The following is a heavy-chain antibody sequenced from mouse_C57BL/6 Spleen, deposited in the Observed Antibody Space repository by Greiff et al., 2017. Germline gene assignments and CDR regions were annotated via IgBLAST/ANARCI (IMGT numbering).Heavy chain of an antibody. J-gene: IGHJ1*03. D-gene: IGHD1-1*01. Sequence: VKLQESGAELVRPGASVTLSCKASGYTFTDYEMHWVKQTPVHGLEWIGAIAPETGGTAYNQKFKGKAILTADKSSSTAYMELRSLTSEDSAVYYCTRGEGEVVAPRGYFDVWGTGTTVTVSS. CDR2: IAPETGGT. CDR3: TRGEGEVVAPRGYFDV. V-gene: IGHV1-15*01. CDR1: GYTFTDYE.